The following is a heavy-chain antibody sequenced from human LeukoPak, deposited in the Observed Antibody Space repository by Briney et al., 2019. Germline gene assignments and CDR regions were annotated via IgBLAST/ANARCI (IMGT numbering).Heavy chain of an antibody. CDR3: ARQGDSGSYYLKYYYYYGMDV. CDR2: IYYSGST. D-gene: IGHD1-26*01. V-gene: IGHV4-39*01. Sequence: SETLSHTCTVSGGSISSSSNYWGWIRQPPGKGLEWIGSIYYSGSTYYNPSLKSRVTISVDTSKNQFSLKLSSVTAADTAVYYCARQGDSGSYYLKYYYYYGMDVWGQGTTVTVSS. J-gene: IGHJ6*02. CDR1: GGSISSSSNY.